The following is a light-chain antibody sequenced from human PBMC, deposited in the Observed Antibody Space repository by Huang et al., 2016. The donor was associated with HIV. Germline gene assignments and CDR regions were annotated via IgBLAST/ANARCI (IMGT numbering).Light chain of an antibody. CDR1: QGISSY. CDR2: AAS. J-gene: IGKJ4*01. Sequence: AIRITQSPSSLSASTGDRVTITCRARQGISSYLAWYQQKPGKAPKLLIYAASTLQSGVPSRFSGSGSGTDFTLTISCLQSEDFATYYCQQYYSYPRLTFGGGTKVEIK. CDR3: QQYYSYPRLT. V-gene: IGKV1-8*01.